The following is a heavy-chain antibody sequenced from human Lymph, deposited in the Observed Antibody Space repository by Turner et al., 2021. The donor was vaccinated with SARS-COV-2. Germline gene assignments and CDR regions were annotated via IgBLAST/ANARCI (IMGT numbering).Heavy chain of an antibody. J-gene: IGHJ4*02. V-gene: IGHV1-46*01. CDR3: ARVGPGGFDY. D-gene: IGHD2-15*01. Sequence: QVQLVQSGAEGNKPGASVKGSCKASGYTFTSYYMHWVRQAPGQGLEWMGIINPSGDSTSYAQKFQGRVTMTRDTSTSTVYMEMSSLRSEDTAVYYCARVGPGGFDYWGQGTPVTVSS. CDR2: INPSGDST. CDR1: GYTFTSYY.